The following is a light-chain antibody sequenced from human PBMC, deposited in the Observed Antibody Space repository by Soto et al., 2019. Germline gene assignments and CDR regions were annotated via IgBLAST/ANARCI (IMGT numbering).Light chain of an antibody. J-gene: IGLJ2*01. V-gene: IGLV2-14*01. CDR3: SSYTSSSTLV. CDR1: SSDVGGYNY. CDR2: DVS. Sequence: QSALTQPASVSGSSGQSITISCTGTSSDVGGYNYVSWYQQHPGKAPKLMIYDVSNRPSGVSNRFSGSKSGNTAYLTISGLQAEDEDDYYCSSYTSSSTLVFGGGTKLTVL.